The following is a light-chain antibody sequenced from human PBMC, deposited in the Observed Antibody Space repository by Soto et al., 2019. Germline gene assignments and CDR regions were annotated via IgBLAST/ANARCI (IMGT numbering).Light chain of an antibody. Sequence: QSVLTQPPSASGTPGQRVTLSCSGSSSNIGSKTVNWYQQLPGTAPKLLIYSNYQRPSGVPDRFSGSKSGTSASLAISGPQSEFEADYYCSAWDASLNGYVFGTGTKLTVL. CDR1: SSNIGSKT. V-gene: IGLV1-44*01. CDR2: SNY. J-gene: IGLJ1*01. CDR3: SAWDASLNGYV.